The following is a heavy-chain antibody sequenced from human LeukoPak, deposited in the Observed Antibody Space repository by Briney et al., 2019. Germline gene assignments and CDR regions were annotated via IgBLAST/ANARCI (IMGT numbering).Heavy chain of an antibody. CDR2: ISAYNGNT. CDR3: ARGVPAAILQGFWGYYYYGMDV. CDR1: GYTFTSYG. D-gene: IGHD2-2*02. J-gene: IGHJ6*02. Sequence: ASVKVSCKASGYTFTSYGISWVRQAPGQGLEWMGWISAYNGNTNYAQKLQGRVTMITDTSTSTAYMELRSLRSDDTAVYYCARGVPAAILQGFWGYYYYGMDVWGQGTTVTVSS. V-gene: IGHV1-18*01.